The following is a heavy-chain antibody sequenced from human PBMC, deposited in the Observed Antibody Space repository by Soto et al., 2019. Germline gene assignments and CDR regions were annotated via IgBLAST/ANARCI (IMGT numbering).Heavy chain of an antibody. D-gene: IGHD3-10*01. CDR1: GFTFSSYG. CDR2: ISYDGRKK. CDR3: AKVTWFGEFYY. J-gene: IGHJ4*02. Sequence: GGSLRLSCVVSGFTFSSYGMHWVRQAPGKGLEWVAVISYDGRKKHYADSVKGRFTISRDNSKNTLYLQMNSLRAEDTAVYYCAKVTWFGEFYYWGQGTLVTVSS. V-gene: IGHV3-30*18.